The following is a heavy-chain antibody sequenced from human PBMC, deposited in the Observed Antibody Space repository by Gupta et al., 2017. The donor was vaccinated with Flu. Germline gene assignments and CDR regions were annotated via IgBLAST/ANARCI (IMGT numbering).Heavy chain of an antibody. V-gene: IGHV1-69*01. CDR3: ASWYSGSSYFDY. Sequence: FSSYAISWVRKAPGQGLEWMGGIIPIVGTANYAQKFQGRVTITADESTRTAYMELRRLRSEDTAVYYCASWYSGSSYFDYWGQGTLVTVSS. J-gene: IGHJ4*02. CDR2: IIPIVGTA. CDR1: FSSYA. D-gene: IGHD1-26*01.